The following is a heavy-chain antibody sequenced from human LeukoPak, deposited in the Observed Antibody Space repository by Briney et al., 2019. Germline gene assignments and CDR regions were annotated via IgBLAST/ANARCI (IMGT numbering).Heavy chain of an antibody. Sequence: TSSETLSLTCTVSGGSISSYYWSWIRQPPGKGLEWIGYIYYSGSTHYNPSLRSRVTISVDTSKNQFSLKLSSVTAADTAVYYCAKALVADPDAFDIWGQGTMVTVSS. J-gene: IGHJ3*02. D-gene: IGHD2-21*01. CDR3: AKALVADPDAFDI. V-gene: IGHV4-59*01. CDR2: IYYSGST. CDR1: GGSISSYY.